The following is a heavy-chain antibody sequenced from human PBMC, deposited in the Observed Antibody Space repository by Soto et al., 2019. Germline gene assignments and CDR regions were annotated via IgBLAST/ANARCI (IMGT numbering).Heavy chain of an antibody. CDR2: IHHSGSI. D-gene: IGHD3-3*01. CDR1: GGSISSDYYH. J-gene: IGHJ6*03. V-gene: IGHV4-30-4*08. Sequence: SETLSLTCTVSGGSISSDYYHWTWIRQSPERGLEWIGYIHHSGSINYNPSLKSRVTISVDTSKNQFSLKLSSVTAADTAVYYCARHTIYDFWSGYFSYYYMDVWGKGTTVTVSS. CDR3: ARHTIYDFWSGYFSYYYMDV.